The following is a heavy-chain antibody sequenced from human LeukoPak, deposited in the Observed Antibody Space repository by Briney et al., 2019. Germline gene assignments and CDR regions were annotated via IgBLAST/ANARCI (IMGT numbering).Heavy chain of an antibody. Sequence: PGGSLRLSCEASGFPFGTFWMSWVRQAPGKGLEWVSAISGSGGSTYYADSVKGRFTISRDNSKNTLYLQMNSLRAEDTAVYYCARARVMAYTSMVTAIDYWGQGTLVTVSS. J-gene: IGHJ4*02. CDR1: GFPFGTFW. CDR2: ISGSGGST. V-gene: IGHV3-23*01. CDR3: ARARVMAYTSMVTAIDY. D-gene: IGHD5-18*01.